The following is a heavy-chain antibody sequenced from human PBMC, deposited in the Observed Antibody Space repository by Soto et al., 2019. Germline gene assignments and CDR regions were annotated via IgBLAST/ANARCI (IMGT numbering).Heavy chain of an antibody. Sequence: GGSLRLSCAASGFTFSDYYMSWIRQAPGKGLEWVSYISSSSSYTNYADSVKGRFTISRDNAKNSLYLQMNSLRAEDTAVYYCARHTYYYDSSGFDAFDIWGQGTMVTVSS. CDR1: GFTFSDYY. V-gene: IGHV3-11*06. J-gene: IGHJ3*02. D-gene: IGHD3-22*01. CDR2: ISSSSSYT. CDR3: ARHTYYYDSSGFDAFDI.